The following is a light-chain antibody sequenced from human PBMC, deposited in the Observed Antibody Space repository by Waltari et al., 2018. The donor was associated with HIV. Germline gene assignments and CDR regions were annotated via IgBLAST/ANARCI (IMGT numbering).Light chain of an antibody. CDR1: SGTIASNY. Sequence: NFILTQPHSVSGSPGKTVTISCTRSSGTIASNYVQWFPQPPGRAPATILYDDSHRAAGVPDRFSGTIDRSSNSASLMISGVKTEDEADYYCQSYDNTNHWVFGGGTKLTVL. CDR2: DDS. V-gene: IGLV6-57*03. CDR3: QSYDNTNHWV. J-gene: IGLJ3*02.